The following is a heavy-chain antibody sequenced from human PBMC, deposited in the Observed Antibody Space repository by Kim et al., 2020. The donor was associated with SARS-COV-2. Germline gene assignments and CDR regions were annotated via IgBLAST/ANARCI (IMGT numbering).Heavy chain of an antibody. Sequence: SETLSLTCTVSGGSISSGGYYWSWIRQHPGKGLEWIGYIYYSGSTYYNPSLKSRVTISVDTSKNQFSLKLSSVTAADTAVYYCASRESPGGYGDYAHDYWGQGTLVTVSS. CDR2: IYYSGST. CDR1: GGSISSGGYY. D-gene: IGHD4-17*01. J-gene: IGHJ4*02. CDR3: ASRESPGGYGDYAHDY. V-gene: IGHV4-31*03.